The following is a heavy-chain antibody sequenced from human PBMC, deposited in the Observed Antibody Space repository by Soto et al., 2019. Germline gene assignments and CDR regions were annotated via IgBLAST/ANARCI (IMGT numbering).Heavy chain of an antibody. Sequence: QVQLQQWGAGLLKPSETLSLACAVYGGSFSDYYWTWIRQPPGKGLEWIGEISHSGSTNHNPSLKSRRTRSVDTSKNQFSLKLTSVTAADTAVYYCARRPSGDYGVDYWGQGTLVTVSS. CDR2: ISHSGST. V-gene: IGHV4-34*01. CDR1: GGSFSDYY. CDR3: ARRPSGDYGVDY. J-gene: IGHJ4*02. D-gene: IGHD2-21*02.